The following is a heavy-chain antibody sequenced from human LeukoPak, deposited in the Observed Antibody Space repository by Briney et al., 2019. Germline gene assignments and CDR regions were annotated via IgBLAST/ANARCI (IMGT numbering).Heavy chain of an antibody. V-gene: IGHV3-13*01. Sequence: GGSLRLSCTASGFTLGSHDMPWVAQIPGQGLGWVSDVSSGLHAFVADTVQGRFTVSKEDARNYLYLQMNSLRAGDTAVYYCVREGHGYHYTYFDDWGQGTLVSVSS. CDR1: GFTLGSHD. CDR3: VREGHGYHYTYFDD. J-gene: IGHJ4*02. CDR2: VSSGLHA. D-gene: IGHD5-18*01.